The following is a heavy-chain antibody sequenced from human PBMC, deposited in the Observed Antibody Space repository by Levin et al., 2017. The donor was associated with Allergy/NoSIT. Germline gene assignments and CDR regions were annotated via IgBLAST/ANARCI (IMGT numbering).Heavy chain of an antibody. J-gene: IGHJ3*02. CDR2: ISSSSTYI. V-gene: IGHV3-21*01. CDR1: GFTFSSYS. Sequence: PGGSLRLSCAASGFTFSSYSMNWVRQAPGKGLEWVSSISSSSTYIYYADSVKGRFTISRDNAKNSLYLQMNSLRAEDTAVYYCAREGFGELLYTVRAFDIWGQGTMVTVSS. CDR3: AREGFGELLYTVRAFDI. D-gene: IGHD3-10*01.